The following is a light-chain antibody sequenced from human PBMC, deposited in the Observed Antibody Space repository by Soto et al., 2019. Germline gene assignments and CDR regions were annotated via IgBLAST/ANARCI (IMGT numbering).Light chain of an antibody. Sequence: EIVLTQSPGTLSLSPGDRATLSCRASQSVSSTYLAWYQQKPGQAPRLLIYGASSMATGIPDRFSGSGSGTDFTLTISRLQPDDFAVYYCQQYYPSPFTFGGGTKVEIK. CDR1: QSVSSTY. CDR2: GAS. J-gene: IGKJ4*01. V-gene: IGKV3-20*01. CDR3: QQYYPSPFT.